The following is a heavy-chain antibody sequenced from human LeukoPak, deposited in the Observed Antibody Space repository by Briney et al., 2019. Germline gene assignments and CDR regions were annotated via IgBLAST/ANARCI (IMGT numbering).Heavy chain of an antibody. CDR2: ISYDETRE. D-gene: IGHD3-16*01. CDR3: AASESYGWFRP. CDR1: GIIFSNYG. V-gene: IGHV3-30*03. Sequence: PGGSLRLSCEASGIIFSNYGMHWVRQAPGKGLEWLAMISYDETREHYAESVKDRFIISRDNSKNTLYMEMRSLRFDDTAIYYCAASESYGWFRPWGQGTLVTVSS. J-gene: IGHJ5*02.